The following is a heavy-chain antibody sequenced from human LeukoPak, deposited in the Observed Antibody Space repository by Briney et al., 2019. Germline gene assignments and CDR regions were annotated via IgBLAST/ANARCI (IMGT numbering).Heavy chain of an antibody. CDR1: GYTFTGYY. CDR2: INPNSGGT. V-gene: IGHV1-2*02. D-gene: IGHD2-21*02. J-gene: IGHJ6*03. Sequence: GASVKVSCKASGYTFTGYYMHWVRQAPGQGLEWMGWINPNSGGTNYAQKFQGRVTMTRDTSISTAYMELSRLRSDDTAVYYCAREAGDNYYYYYMDVWGKGTTVTVSS. CDR3: AREAGDNYYYYYMDV.